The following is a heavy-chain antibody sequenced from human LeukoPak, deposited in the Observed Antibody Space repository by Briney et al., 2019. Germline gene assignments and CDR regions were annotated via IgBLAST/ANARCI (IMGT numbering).Heavy chain of an antibody. Sequence: TSSETLSLTCAVYGGSFSGYYWSWIRQPPGKGLEWIGEINHSGSTNYNPSLKSRVTISVDTSKNQFSLKLSSVTAADTAVYYCARGLDSRSVVVVIEEQAGFDYWGQGTLVTVSS. V-gene: IGHV4-34*01. CDR3: ARGLDSRSVVVVIEEQAGFDY. J-gene: IGHJ4*02. CDR2: INHSGST. D-gene: IGHD3-22*01. CDR1: GGSFSGYY.